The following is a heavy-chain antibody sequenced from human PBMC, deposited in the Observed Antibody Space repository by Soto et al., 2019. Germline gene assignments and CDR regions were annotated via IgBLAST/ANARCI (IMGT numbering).Heavy chain of an antibody. CDR3: ASEDFCSSTSCSDY. V-gene: IGHV3-21*01. CDR1: GFTFSSYS. CDR2: ISSSSSYI. D-gene: IGHD2-2*01. J-gene: IGHJ4*02. Sequence: GGSLRLSCAASGFTFSSYSMNWVRQAPGKGLEWVSSISSSSSYIYYADSVKGRFTISRDNAKNSLYLQMNSLRAEDTAVYYCASEDFCSSTSCSDYWGQGTLVTVSS.